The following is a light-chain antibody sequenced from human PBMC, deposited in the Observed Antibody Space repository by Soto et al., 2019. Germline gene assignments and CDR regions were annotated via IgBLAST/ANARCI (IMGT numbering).Light chain of an antibody. CDR2: RVS. J-gene: IGLJ1*01. CDR1: TGAVTSDYF. Sequence: QAVVTQEPSLTVAPGGTFTLTCACSTGAVTSDYFPNWFQQKPGQAPRALIYRVSNRHSWTPARFSGSLLGGKAALTLSTVQPEDEADYYCLLFYGGVHIFGGGTKVTVL. CDR3: LLFYGGVHI. V-gene: IGLV7-43*01.